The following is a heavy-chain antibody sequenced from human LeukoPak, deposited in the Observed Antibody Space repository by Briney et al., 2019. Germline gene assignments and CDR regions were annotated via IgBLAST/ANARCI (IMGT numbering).Heavy chain of an antibody. CDR1: GFTFSSYA. CDR2: ISGSGGST. D-gene: IGHD1-26*01. Sequence: PGGSLRLSCAASGFTFSSYAMSWVRQAPGKGLEWVSAISGSGGSTYYADSVKGRFTISRDNSKYTQYLQMNSLGAEDTAVYYCAYSGSCWEGYFDYWGQGTLVTVSS. V-gene: IGHV3-23*01. J-gene: IGHJ4*02. CDR3: AYSGSCWEGYFDY.